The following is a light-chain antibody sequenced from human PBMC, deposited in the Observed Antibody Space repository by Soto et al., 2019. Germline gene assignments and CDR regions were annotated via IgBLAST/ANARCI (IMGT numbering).Light chain of an antibody. Sequence: DIQMTQSPSSVSASVGDRVTITCRASQGISSWLAWYQQKQGKAPQLLIYAASSLPSGVPSRFSGSGSGTDFPLTISRLPPEDFATYYWQQSNSFPITFGRGTRLEIK. CDR3: QQSNSFPIT. V-gene: IGKV1-12*01. CDR1: QGISSW. CDR2: AAS. J-gene: IGKJ5*01.